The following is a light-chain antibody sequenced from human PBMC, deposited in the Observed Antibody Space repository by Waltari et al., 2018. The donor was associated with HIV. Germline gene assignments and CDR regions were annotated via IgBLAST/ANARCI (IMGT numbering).Light chain of an antibody. CDR1: SSAGGSYNL. Sequence: QSALTQPASVSGSPGQSITISCTGTSSAGGSYNLVSWYQQHPGKAPKLTIYEVTKRPSGVSNRFSESKSGSTGSLRVSGLPAGDEAGYFGCSYAGGSAWGFGGVTKLTVL. J-gene: IGLJ2*01. V-gene: IGLV2-23*02. CDR3: CSYAGGSAWG. CDR2: EVT.